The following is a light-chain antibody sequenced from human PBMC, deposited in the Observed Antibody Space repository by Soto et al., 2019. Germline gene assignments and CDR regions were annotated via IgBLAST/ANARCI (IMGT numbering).Light chain of an antibody. CDR3: QQRSNWPIT. J-gene: IGKJ5*01. Sequence: EIVLTQSPATLSLSPGESATLSFSATRSVSSYLAWYQQKPGQAPRLLIYDASSRPIDIPARFSGSGSVTDFTLTISSLEPEDFALYYCQQRSNWPITFGQGTRLEIK. CDR1: RSVSSY. CDR2: DAS. V-gene: IGKV3-11*01.